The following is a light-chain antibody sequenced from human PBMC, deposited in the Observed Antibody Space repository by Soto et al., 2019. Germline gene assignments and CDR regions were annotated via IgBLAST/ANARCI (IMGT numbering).Light chain of an antibody. Sequence: EIVLTQSPATLSLSPGERATLSCSASQSVTSYLAWYQQKPGQAPRLLIYDASNRATGIPARFSGSGSGTDFTLTVSSLEPEDFALYYCQQRSNWPPTITFGGGTKVEI. CDR3: QQRSNWPPTIT. J-gene: IGKJ4*01. CDR1: QSVTSY. V-gene: IGKV3-11*01. CDR2: DAS.